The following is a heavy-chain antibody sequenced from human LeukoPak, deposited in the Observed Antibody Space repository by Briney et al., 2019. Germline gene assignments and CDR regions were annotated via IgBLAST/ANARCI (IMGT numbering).Heavy chain of an antibody. CDR1: GYTFTSYY. Sequence: ASVKVSCKASGYTFTSYYMHWVRQAPGQGLEWMGLINPSGTNTNYAQKFRGRVTMTRDTSTSTVYMDLSSLRSEDTAMYFCAREESGSYFDYWGQGTLVTVSS. CDR2: INPSGTNT. V-gene: IGHV1-46*01. D-gene: IGHD2-15*01. CDR3: AREESGSYFDY. J-gene: IGHJ4*02.